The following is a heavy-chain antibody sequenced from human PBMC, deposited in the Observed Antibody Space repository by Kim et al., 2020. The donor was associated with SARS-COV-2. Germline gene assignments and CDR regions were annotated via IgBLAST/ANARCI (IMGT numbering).Heavy chain of an antibody. J-gene: IGHJ4*02. D-gene: IGHD3-10*01. V-gene: IGHV3-48*03. CDR3: ARGGTMVRGVIGY. Sequence: YADYVKGRFTISRDNAKNSLYLQMNSLRAEDTAVYYCARGGTMVRGVIGYWGQGTLVTVSS.